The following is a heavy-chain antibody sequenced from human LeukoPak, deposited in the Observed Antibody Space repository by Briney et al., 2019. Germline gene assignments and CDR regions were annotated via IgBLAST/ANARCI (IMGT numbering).Heavy chain of an antibody. CDR3: ARGGSPPEALGDAFDI. CDR2: INSDGSST. D-gene: IGHD1-26*01. Sequence: GGSLRLSCAASGFTFSSYWMHWVRQAPGKGLVRVSRINSDGSSTIYADSVKGRFTISRDNAKNTLYVQMNSLRVEDTAVYYCARGGSPPEALGDAFDIWGQGTMVNVSS. V-gene: IGHV3-74*01. CDR1: GFTFSSYW. J-gene: IGHJ3*02.